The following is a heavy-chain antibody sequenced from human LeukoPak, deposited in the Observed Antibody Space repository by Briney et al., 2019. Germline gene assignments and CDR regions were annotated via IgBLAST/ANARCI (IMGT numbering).Heavy chain of an antibody. CDR2: IYTSGST. D-gene: IGHD2-21*02. CDR1: GGSISSYY. J-gene: IGHJ6*03. Sequence: SETLSLTCTVSGGSISSYYWSWIRQPPGKGLEWIGYIYTSGSTNYNPSLKSRVTISVDTSKNQFSLKLSSVTAADTAVYYCARHGDGGAHVYYYYYMDVWGKGTTVTVSS. CDR3: ARHGDGGAHVYYYYYMDV. V-gene: IGHV4-4*09.